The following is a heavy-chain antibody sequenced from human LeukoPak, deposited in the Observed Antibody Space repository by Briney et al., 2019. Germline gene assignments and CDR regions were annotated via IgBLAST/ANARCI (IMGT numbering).Heavy chain of an antibody. CDR1: GYRFPSYL. D-gene: IGHD2-2*01. CDR3: ARLASHCSDSSCQVMRWFDP. CDR2: IYPGDFDT. J-gene: IGHJ5*02. Sequence: GESLKISCQGSGYRFPSYLIGWVRQMPGKGLEWMGSIYPGDFDTRYSPSFQGQVTISVDKSINTAYLQWSSLKASDTAIYYCARLASHCSDSSCQVMRWFDPWGQGTLVTVSS. V-gene: IGHV5-51*01.